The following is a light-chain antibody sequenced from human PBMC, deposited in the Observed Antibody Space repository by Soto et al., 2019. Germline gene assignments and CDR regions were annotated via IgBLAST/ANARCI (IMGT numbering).Light chain of an antibody. V-gene: IGKV1-39*01. Sequence: DIQMTQSPSSLSASLGDRVTITCRASQTISNYLNWYQQKPGKAPKLLIYAASSLQSGVPSRFSGSGSGTDYTLSISSLQPEDFATYYCQQSYSTPRTLGQGTKVDI. J-gene: IGKJ1*01. CDR3: QQSYSTPRT. CDR2: AAS. CDR1: QTISNY.